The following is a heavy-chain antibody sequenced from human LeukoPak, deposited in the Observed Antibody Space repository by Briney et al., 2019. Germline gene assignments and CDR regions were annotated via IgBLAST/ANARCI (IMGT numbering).Heavy chain of an antibody. V-gene: IGHV1-2*02. Sequence: ASVKVSCKASGYTFTGYYMHWVRQAPGQGLEWMGWINPNSGGTNYAQKFQGRVTMTRDTSISTAYMGLRSLRSDDTAVYYCARAFPPYGLELGRFDPWGQGTLVTVSS. D-gene: IGHD1-7*01. CDR2: INPNSGGT. CDR1: GYTFTGYY. CDR3: ARAFPPYGLELGRFDP. J-gene: IGHJ5*02.